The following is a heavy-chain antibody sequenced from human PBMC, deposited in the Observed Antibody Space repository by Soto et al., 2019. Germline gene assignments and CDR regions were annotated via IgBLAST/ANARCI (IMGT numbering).Heavy chain of an antibody. J-gene: IGHJ4*02. CDR3: ARDLSGYSGYEAPDY. CDR2: ISYDGSNK. V-gene: IGHV3-30-3*01. D-gene: IGHD5-12*01. Sequence: VAVISYDGSNKYYADSVKGRFTISRDNSKNTLYLQMNSLRAEDTAVYYCARDLSGYSGYEAPDYWGQGTLVTVSS.